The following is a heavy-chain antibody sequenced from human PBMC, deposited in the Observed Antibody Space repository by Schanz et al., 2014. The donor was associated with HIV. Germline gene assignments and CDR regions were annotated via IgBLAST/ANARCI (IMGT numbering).Heavy chain of an antibody. CDR3: ARGLYGDYGKY. D-gene: IGHD4-17*01. CDR2: INHSGTT. CDR1: GAPLRDYY. V-gene: IGHV4-34*02. J-gene: IGHJ4*02. Sequence: QVQLEQWGAGLLKPSETLSLTCAVYGAPLRDYYWSWIRQPPGKGLEWIGEINHSGTTKYNPSLKSRVAMSVDTSKNQFPLKLTSVTAADTAVYYCARGLYGDYGKYWGQGTLVTVSS.